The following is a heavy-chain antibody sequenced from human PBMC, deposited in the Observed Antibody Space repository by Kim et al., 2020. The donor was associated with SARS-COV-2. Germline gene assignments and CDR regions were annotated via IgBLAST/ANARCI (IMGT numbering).Heavy chain of an antibody. J-gene: IGHJ4*02. D-gene: IGHD1-7*01. CDR3: ARREGITGTTRY. Sequence: RYSPSFPGQVTISADKSISTAYLQWRSLKASDTAMYYCARREGITGTTRYWGQGTLVTVSS. V-gene: IGHV5-51*01.